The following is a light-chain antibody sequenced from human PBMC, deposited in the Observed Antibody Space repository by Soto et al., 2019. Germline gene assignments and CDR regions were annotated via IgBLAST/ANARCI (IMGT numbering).Light chain of an antibody. Sequence: ALTQPPSASGSPGQSVSISCTGTSSDIGAYNFVSWYQQHPGKAPRLMIYGVSKRPSGVPDRFSGSKSGNTASLTVSGLQAEDEADYYCSSYAGSNSYVVFGGGTK. CDR2: GVS. V-gene: IGLV2-8*01. J-gene: IGLJ2*01. CDR3: SSYAGSNSYVV. CDR1: SSDIGAYNF.